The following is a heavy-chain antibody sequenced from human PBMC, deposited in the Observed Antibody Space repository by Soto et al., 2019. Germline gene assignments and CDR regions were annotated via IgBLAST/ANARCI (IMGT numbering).Heavy chain of an antibody. J-gene: IGHJ4*02. CDR2: ISSTTNYI. CDR3: TRESEDLTSNFDY. V-gene: IGHV3-21*06. CDR1: GFTFTRYS. Sequence: LRLSCAASGFTFTRYSMNWVRQAPGKGLEWVSSISSTTNYIYYGDSMKGRFTISRDNAKNSLYLEMNSLRAEDTAVYYCTRESEDLTSNFDYWGQGTLVTVSS.